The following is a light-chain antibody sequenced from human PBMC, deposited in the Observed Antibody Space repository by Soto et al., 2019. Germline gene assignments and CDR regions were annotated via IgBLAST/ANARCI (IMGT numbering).Light chain of an antibody. Sequence: TNSPTYLSRSLPIIATITCRPSQSICSYLNWYQQKPGKAPQLLIYAASTLESGDPSRFSGSGSGTEFTLTIRRLQAEDFAVYCCQQYNTWTRSFGQVTKVEIK. CDR2: AAS. CDR3: QQYNTWTRS. V-gene: IGKV1-39*01. CDR1: QSICSY. J-gene: IGKJ2*01.